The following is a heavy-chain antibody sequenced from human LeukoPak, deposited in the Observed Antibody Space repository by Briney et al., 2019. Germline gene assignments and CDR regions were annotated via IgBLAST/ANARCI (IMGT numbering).Heavy chain of an antibody. J-gene: IGHJ4*02. V-gene: IGHV3-11*05. CDR1: GFTFSDYY. CDR3: ARGDGYNYHFDY. CDR2: IIGSSTYT. Sequence: GGSLRLSCAASGFTFSDYYMIWIRQAPGKGLEWVSYIIGSSTYTNYADSVKGRFTISRDNAKNSLYLQMNSLRAEDTAVYYCARGDGYNYHFDYWGQGALVTVSS. D-gene: IGHD5-24*01.